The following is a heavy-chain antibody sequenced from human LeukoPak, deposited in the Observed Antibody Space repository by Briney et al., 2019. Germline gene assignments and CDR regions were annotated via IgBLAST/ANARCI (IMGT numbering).Heavy chain of an antibody. CDR1: GFTFSSYG. CDR3: ARDMVRGVIMRMDV. J-gene: IGHJ6*02. Sequence: GGSLRLSCAASGFTFSSYGMHWVRQAPDKGLEWVAVIWYDGSNKYYADSVKGRFTISRDNSKNTLYLQMNSLRAEDTAVYYCARDMVRGVIMRMDVWGQGTTVTVSS. CDR2: IWYDGSNK. D-gene: IGHD3-10*01. V-gene: IGHV3-33*01.